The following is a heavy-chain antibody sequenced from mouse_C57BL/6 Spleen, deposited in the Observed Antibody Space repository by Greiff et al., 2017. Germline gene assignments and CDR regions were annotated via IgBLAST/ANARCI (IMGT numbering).Heavy chain of an antibody. D-gene: IGHD1-1*01. Sequence: DVQLVESGGGLVKPGGSLKLSCAASGFTFSSYAMSWVRQTPEKRLEWVATISDGGSYTYYPDNVKGRFTISRDNAKNNLYLQMSHLKSEDTAMYYCAREDNSSSPFAYWGQGTLVTVSA. CDR3: AREDNSSSPFAY. J-gene: IGHJ3*01. V-gene: IGHV5-4*01. CDR1: GFTFSSYA. CDR2: ISDGGSYT.